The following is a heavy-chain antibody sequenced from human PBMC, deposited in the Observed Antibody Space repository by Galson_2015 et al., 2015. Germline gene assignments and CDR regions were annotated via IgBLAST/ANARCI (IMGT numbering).Heavy chain of an antibody. J-gene: IGHJ4*02. CDR2: IRYDGSQT. CDR3: ARDANRGGEFDY. V-gene: IGHV3-7*03. Sequence: SLRLSCAASGFIFRNYWMVRVRQTPEKGLEWVAKIRYDGSQTFYVDSVKGRFTISRDNAENSLYLQMNSLRADDTAVYYCARDANRGGEFDYWGQGALVTVSS. D-gene: IGHD1-14*01. CDR1: GFIFRNYW.